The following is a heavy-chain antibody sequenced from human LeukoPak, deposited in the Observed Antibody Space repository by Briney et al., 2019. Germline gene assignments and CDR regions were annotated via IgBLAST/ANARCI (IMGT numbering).Heavy chain of an antibody. J-gene: IGHJ6*02. V-gene: IGHV4-31*03. CDR3: ARGGGGAYYYYGMDV. CDR2: IYYSGST. D-gene: IGHD2-21*01. CDR1: GGSISSGGYY. Sequence: PSQTLSLTCTVSGGSISSGGYYWSWIRQHPGKGLEWIGYIYYSGSTYYNPSLKSRVTISVDTSKNQFSLKLSSVTAADTAVYYCARGGGGAYYYYGMDVWGQGTTVTVS.